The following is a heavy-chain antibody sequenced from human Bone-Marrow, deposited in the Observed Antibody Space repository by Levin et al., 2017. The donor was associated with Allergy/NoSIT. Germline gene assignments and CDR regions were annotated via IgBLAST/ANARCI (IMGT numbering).Heavy chain of an antibody. Sequence: SLKISCAASGFNFDDYTMHWVRQAPGKGLEWVSGITWNGGTLGYADSVKGRFTVSKDNAKNSLYLQMNSLRTEDTAFYYCAKDNSGSYYIDNWGQGTLVTVSS. CDR1: GFNFDDYT. J-gene: IGHJ4*02. CDR3: AKDNSGSYYIDN. D-gene: IGHD1-26*01. CDR2: ITWNGGTL. V-gene: IGHV3-9*01.